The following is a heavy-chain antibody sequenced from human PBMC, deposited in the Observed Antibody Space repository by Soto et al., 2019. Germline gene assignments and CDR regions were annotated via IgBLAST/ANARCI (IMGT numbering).Heavy chain of an antibody. Sequence: GASVKVSCKASGYIFTSYYMHWVRQAPGQGLEWMGIINPSGGSTSYAQKFQGRVTMTRDTSTSTVFMELTSLMSDDTAVYYCARIWGIADHDSWGQGTRVTVSS. CDR1: GYIFTSYY. J-gene: IGHJ5*01. CDR3: ARIWGIADHDS. V-gene: IGHV1-46*01. D-gene: IGHD6-13*01. CDR2: INPSGGST.